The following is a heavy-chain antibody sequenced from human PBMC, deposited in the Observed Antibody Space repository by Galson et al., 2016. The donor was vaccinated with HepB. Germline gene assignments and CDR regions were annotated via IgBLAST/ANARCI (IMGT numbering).Heavy chain of an antibody. CDR1: GFTFSTYG. D-gene: IGHD4-11*01. J-gene: IGHJ5*01. CDR2: IWYDGTSK. V-gene: IGHV3-33*03. Sequence: SLRLSCAASGFTFSTYGMHWVRQAPGKGLEWVAVIWYDGTSKYYVDSVKGRFTISRDNSKNTLNLQMNSLRAEDTAVYYCAKVATPNRNYENCSDSLGQETLVTVSS. CDR3: AKVATPNRNYENCSDS.